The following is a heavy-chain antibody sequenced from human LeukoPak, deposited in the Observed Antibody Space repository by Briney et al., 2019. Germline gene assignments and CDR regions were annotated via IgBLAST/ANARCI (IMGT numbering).Heavy chain of an antibody. D-gene: IGHD6-19*01. V-gene: IGHV1-18*01. CDR1: GYTFTSYG. CDR2: ISAYNGNT. J-gene: IGHJ4*02. Sequence: ASVKVSCKASGYTFTSYGISWVRQAPGQGLEWMGWISAYNGNTNYAQKLQGRVTMTTDTSTSTAYMELRSLRSDDTAVYYCARAASSETRIAVAGIDYWGQGTLVTVSS. CDR3: ARAASSETRIAVAGIDY.